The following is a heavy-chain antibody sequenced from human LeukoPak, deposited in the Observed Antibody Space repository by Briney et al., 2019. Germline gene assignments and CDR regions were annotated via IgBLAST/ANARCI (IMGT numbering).Heavy chain of an antibody. Sequence: GGSLRLSCAASGFTVSSNYMSWVRQAPGKGLEWVSVIYSGGSTYYADSVKGRFTISRDNAKNTLYLQMNSLRAEDTAVYYCARGNYGGNSAAYYYYYYMDVWGKGTTVTISS. D-gene: IGHD4-23*01. CDR2: IYSGGST. J-gene: IGHJ6*03. CDR1: GFTVSSNY. CDR3: ARGNYGGNSAAYYYYYYMDV. V-gene: IGHV3-66*01.